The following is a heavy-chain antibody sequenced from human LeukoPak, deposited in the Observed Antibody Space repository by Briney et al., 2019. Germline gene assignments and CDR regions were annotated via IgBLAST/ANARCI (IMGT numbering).Heavy chain of an antibody. Sequence: GGSLRLSCAASGFTFSTCWMSWVRQAPGQGLEWVASIKYDGSERKYVDSVKGRFTISRDNAKNSLYLQMNSLRAEDTAVYFCARELFYGSGEFDYWGQGTLVTVSS. CDR2: IKYDGSER. J-gene: IGHJ4*02. CDR1: GFTFSTCW. CDR3: ARELFYGSGEFDY. V-gene: IGHV3-7*01. D-gene: IGHD3-10*01.